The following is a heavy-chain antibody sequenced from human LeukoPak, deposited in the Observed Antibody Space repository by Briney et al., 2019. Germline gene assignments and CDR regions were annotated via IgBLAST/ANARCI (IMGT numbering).Heavy chain of an antibody. CDR2: IIPIFGTA. CDR3: ARGRTIFAPMDV. V-gene: IGHV1-69*05. J-gene: IGHJ6*04. Sequence: ASVKVSCKASGGTFSSYAISWVRQAPGQGLEWMGGIIPIFGTANYAQKFQGRVTITTDESTSTAYMELSSLRSEDTAVYYCARGRTIFAPMDVWGKGTTVTVSS. CDR1: GGTFSSYA. D-gene: IGHD3-3*01.